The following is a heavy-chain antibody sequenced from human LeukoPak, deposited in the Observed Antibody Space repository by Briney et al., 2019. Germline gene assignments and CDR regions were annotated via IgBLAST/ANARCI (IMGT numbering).Heavy chain of an antibody. CDR3: ARGNSSGWYGGFDY. CDR2: IYYSGGGT. CDR1: GGSISSSSYY. Sequence: KPSETLSLTCTVSGGSISSSSYYWGWIRQPPGKGLEWIGSIYYSGGGTNYNPSLKSRVTMSVDTSKNHFSLKLGSVTAADTAVYYCARGNSSGWYGGFDYWGQGILVTVSS. V-gene: IGHV4-39*07. D-gene: IGHD6-19*01. J-gene: IGHJ4*02.